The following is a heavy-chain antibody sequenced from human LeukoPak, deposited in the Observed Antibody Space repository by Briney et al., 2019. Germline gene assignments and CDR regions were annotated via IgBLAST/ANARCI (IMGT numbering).Heavy chain of an antibody. V-gene: IGHV5-51*01. CDR1: GYSFTSYW. D-gene: IGHD1-26*01. CDR2: IYPGDSDT. CDR3: ASAGQYSGSYYGFDY. Sequence: GESLQISCKGSGYSFTSYWIGWVRQVPGKGLEWMGIIYPGDSDTRYSPSFQGQVTISADKSISTAYLQWSSLKASDTAMYYCASAGQYSGSYYGFDYWGQGTLVTVSS. J-gene: IGHJ4*02.